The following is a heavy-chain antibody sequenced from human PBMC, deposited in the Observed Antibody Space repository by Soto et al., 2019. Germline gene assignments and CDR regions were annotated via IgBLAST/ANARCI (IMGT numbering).Heavy chain of an antibody. CDR3: ANDGGSFDY. V-gene: IGHV1-69*02. J-gene: IGHJ4*02. D-gene: IGHD2-15*01. CDR1: GDTFSFYT. Sequence: GASVKVSCKASGDTFSFYTINWVRQAPGLGLEWMGRVSPILSIVNYAQKFQGRVTITADNSKNTVSLQMNSLRPEYTAVYDCANDGGSFDYWGQGTLVTVS. CDR2: VSPILSIV.